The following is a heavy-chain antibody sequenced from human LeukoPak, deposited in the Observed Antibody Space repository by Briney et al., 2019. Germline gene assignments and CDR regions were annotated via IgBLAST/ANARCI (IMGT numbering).Heavy chain of an antibody. CDR1: GFTASINY. V-gene: IGHV3-53*01. CDR3: ARSVAAAAPFDY. D-gene: IGHD2-2*01. CDR2: IYSGGST. J-gene: IGHJ4*02. Sequence: PGGSLRLSCAASGFTASINYMSWVRQAPGKGLEWVSVIYSGGSTYYADSVKGRFTISRDNSKNTLYLQINSLRAEDTGVYYCARSVAAAAPFDYWGQGTLVTVSS.